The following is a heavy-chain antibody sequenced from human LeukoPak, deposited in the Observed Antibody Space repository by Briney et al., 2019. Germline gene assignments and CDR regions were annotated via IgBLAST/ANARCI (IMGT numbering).Heavy chain of an antibody. CDR2: IYSGGST. D-gene: IGHD3-22*01. Sequence: PGRSRRLSCAASGFTVSSNYMSWVRRAPGKGLEWVSVIYSGGSTYYADSVKGRFTISRDNSKNTLYLQMNSLRAEDTAVYYCAREIENYYDSSGYYGFDYWGQGTLVTVSS. CDR1: GFTVSSNY. J-gene: IGHJ4*02. V-gene: IGHV3-53*01. CDR3: AREIENYYDSSGYYGFDY.